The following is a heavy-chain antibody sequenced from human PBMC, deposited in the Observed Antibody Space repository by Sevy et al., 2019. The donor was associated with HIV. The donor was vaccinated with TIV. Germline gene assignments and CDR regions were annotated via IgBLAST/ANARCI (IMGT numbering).Heavy chain of an antibody. D-gene: IGHD3-16*02. J-gene: IGHJ4*02. V-gene: IGHV3-48*01. CDR3: ARSMISFGGLVDN. CDR2: ISVTVTI. CDR1: EITFSDHG. Sequence: GGSLRLSCAASEITFSDHGMNWVRQTPGKGLEWISYISVTVTIYYTDSVKGQFAISRDNGKKLLYLQMNSLRADDTAVYYCARSMISFGGLVDNWGQGTLVTVSS.